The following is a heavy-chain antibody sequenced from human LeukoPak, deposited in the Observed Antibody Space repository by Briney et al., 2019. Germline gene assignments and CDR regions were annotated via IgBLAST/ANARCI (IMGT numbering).Heavy chain of an antibody. CDR1: GFAFSTYS. V-gene: IGHV3-21*01. CDR3: ARDYSGLLFDY. Sequence: PGGSLRLSCAASGFAFSTYSMTWVRQAPGKGLEWVSSISSSSSYIYYGDSVKGRFTISRDNARNSLYLQMNSLRAEDTALYYCARDYSGLLFDYWGQGILVTVSS. J-gene: IGHJ4*02. D-gene: IGHD5-12*01. CDR2: ISSSSSYI.